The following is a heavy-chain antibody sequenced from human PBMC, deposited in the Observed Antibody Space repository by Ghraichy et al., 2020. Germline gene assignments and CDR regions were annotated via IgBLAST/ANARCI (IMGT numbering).Heavy chain of an antibody. CDR3: ARDRTLRSGAFDI. Sequence: SCTVSGGSISSRNYYWAWIRQPPGKGLEWIGTVYYSGSTFYNQSLKSRVTISVDTSKSRFSLNLGSVTAADTAVYYCARDRTLRSGAFDIWGQGTMVTVSS. CDR1: GGSISSRNYY. V-gene: IGHV4-39*07. D-gene: IGHD3-16*01. J-gene: IGHJ3*02. CDR2: VYYSGST.